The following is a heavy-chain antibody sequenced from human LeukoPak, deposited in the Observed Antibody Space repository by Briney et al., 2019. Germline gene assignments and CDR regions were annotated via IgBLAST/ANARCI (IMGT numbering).Heavy chain of an antibody. J-gene: IGHJ6*02. CDR3: ARDHYDTSGYSNGMDV. CDR1: GVSISSGDYY. CDR2: IYYSGSA. D-gene: IGHD3-22*01. V-gene: IGHV4-30-4*01. Sequence: SETLSLTCTVSGVSISSGDYYWSCIRQAPGKGLEWIGYIYYSGSAYNNPSIGSLVTISVDTTKNQFSLKLSSVAAADTAVYYCARDHYDTSGYSNGMDVWGQGTTVTVSS.